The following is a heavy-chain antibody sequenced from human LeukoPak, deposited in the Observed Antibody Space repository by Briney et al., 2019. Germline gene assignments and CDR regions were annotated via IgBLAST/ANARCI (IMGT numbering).Heavy chain of an antibody. CDR1: GYIFTGYY. Sequence: ASVKVSCKASGYIFTGYYMHWVRQAPGQGLEWMGWINPNNGGTNYAQRFQGRVTLTRDTSISTAYMELSRLRSDDTAVYYCARGNRVVVTASYYFDYWGQGTLVTVSS. J-gene: IGHJ4*02. D-gene: IGHD2-21*02. CDR2: INPNNGGT. V-gene: IGHV1-2*02. CDR3: ARGNRVVVTASYYFDY.